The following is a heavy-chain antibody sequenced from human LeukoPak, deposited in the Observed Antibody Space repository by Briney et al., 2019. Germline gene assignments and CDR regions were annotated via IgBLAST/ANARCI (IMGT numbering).Heavy chain of an antibody. CDR1: GGSISGHY. Sequence: PSETLSLTCTVAGGSISGHYWMWIRQPPGKGLEWIGYLYYSGKIKYSPSLKSRVTLSEDTSKNQFSLKLSSVTAADTAVYYCARDYSSGWYPFDYWGQGTLVTVSS. V-gene: IGHV4-59*11. J-gene: IGHJ4*02. D-gene: IGHD6-19*01. CDR2: LYYSGKI. CDR3: ARDYSSGWYPFDY.